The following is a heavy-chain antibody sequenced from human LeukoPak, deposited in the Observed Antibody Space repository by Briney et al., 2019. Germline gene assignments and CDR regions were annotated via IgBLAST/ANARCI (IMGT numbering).Heavy chain of an antibody. V-gene: IGHV1-2*06. Sequence: GASVKVSCXASGYTFTGYYMHWVRQAPGQGLEWMGRINPNSGGTNYAQKFQGRVTMTRDTSISTAYMELSRLRSDDTAVYYCARDPNSSSNPDYWGQGTLVTVSS. D-gene: IGHD6-6*01. CDR2: INPNSGGT. CDR1: GYTFTGYY. J-gene: IGHJ4*02. CDR3: ARDPNSSSNPDY.